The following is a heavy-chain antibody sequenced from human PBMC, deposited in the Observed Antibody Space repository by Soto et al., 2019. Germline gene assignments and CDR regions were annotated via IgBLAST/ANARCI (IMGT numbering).Heavy chain of an antibody. Sequence: EVHLLESGGGLAQPGGSLRLSCAASGFTFSSYAMSWVRQAPGKGLEWVSTIDTSGTKTYFADSVKGRFTISRDNSKSTLYLHMSSLRAEDTAVYYCAKDLTGGGAFDTWGQGTMVTVSS. V-gene: IGHV3-23*01. CDR2: IDTSGTKT. J-gene: IGHJ3*02. CDR1: GFTFSSYA. D-gene: IGHD3-10*01. CDR3: AKDLTGGGAFDT.